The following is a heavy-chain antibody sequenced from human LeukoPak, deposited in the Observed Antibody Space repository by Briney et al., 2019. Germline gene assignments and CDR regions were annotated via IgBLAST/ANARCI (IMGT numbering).Heavy chain of an antibody. Sequence: GGSLRLSCTASGFTFSSHRMNWVRQAPGRGLEWVSSISSSSTSIYYADSVKGRFTISRDSAKNSLYLQMSSLRAEDTAVYYCASGTYYYDAPSSYWGQGTLVTVSS. D-gene: IGHD3-22*01. CDR2: ISSSSTSI. CDR1: GFTFSSHR. CDR3: ASGTYYYDAPSSY. J-gene: IGHJ4*02. V-gene: IGHV3-21*06.